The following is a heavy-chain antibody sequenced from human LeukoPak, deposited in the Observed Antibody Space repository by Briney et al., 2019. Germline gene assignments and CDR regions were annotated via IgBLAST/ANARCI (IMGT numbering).Heavy chain of an antibody. CDR2: MNPNSGNT. V-gene: IGHV1-8*01. Sequence: ASVKVSCKASGYTFTSYDINWVRQATGQGLEWMGWMNPNSGNTGYAQKFQGRVTMTRNTSISTAYMELSSLRSEDTAVYYCAIQSYVYVWGSYRYEPFWFDPWGQGTLVTVSS. CDR3: AIQSYVYVWGSYRYEPFWFDP. J-gene: IGHJ5*02. CDR1: GYTFTSYD. D-gene: IGHD3-16*02.